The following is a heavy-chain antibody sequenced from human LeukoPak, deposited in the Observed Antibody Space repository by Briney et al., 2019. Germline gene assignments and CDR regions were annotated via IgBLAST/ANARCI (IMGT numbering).Heavy chain of an antibody. CDR2: IWYDGSNK. V-gene: IGHV3-33*06. J-gene: IGHJ4*02. CDR3: AKSWVYGSGSYPSHY. Sequence: GGSLRLSCAASGFTFSSYGMHWVRQAPGKGLEWVAVIWYDGSNKYYADSVKGRFTTSRDNSKNTLYLQMNSLRAEDTAVYYCAKSWVYGSGSYPSHYWGQGTLVTVSS. D-gene: IGHD3-10*01. CDR1: GFTFSSYG.